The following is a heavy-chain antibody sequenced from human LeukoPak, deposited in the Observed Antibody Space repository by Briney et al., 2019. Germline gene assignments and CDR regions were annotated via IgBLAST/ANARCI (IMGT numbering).Heavy chain of an antibody. D-gene: IGHD6-19*01. J-gene: IGHJ1*01. Sequence: ASVKVSCKASGYTFTGYYMHWVRQAPGQGLEWMGWINPNSGGTNYAQKFQGRVTMTRDKSIRTVYMELSKLRSDDTAVYYCARDLDSSGWSHFQHWGQGTLVTVSS. CDR1: GYTFTGYY. CDR2: INPNSGGT. V-gene: IGHV1-2*02. CDR3: ARDLDSSGWSHFQH.